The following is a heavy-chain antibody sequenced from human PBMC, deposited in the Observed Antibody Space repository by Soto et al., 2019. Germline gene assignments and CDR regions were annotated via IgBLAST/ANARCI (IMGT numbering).Heavy chain of an antibody. CDR2: ISSSSSYI. CDR1: GFTFSSYS. J-gene: IGHJ4*02. CDR3: ARDVEQQLAVFDY. Sequence: GGSLRLSCAASGFTFSSYSMNWVRQAPGKGLEWVSSISSSSSYIYYADSVKGRFTISRDNAKNSLYLQMNSLRAEDTAVYYCARDVEQQLAVFDYWGQGTLVTVSS. D-gene: IGHD6-13*01. V-gene: IGHV3-21*01.